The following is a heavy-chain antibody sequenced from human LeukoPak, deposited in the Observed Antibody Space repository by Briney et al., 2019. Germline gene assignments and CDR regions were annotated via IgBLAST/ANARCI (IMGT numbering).Heavy chain of an antibody. CDR1: GVSISSGSYY. CDR3: ARRGGIIRGVASYYYMDV. CDR2: IYTSGST. Sequence: SQTLSLTCTVSGVSISSGSYYWSWIRQPAGKGLEWIGRIYTSGSTYYNPSLKSRVTISVDTSKNQFSLKLSSVTAADTAAYYCARRGGIIRGVASYYYMDVWGKGTTVTISS. V-gene: IGHV4-61*02. J-gene: IGHJ6*03. D-gene: IGHD3-10*01.